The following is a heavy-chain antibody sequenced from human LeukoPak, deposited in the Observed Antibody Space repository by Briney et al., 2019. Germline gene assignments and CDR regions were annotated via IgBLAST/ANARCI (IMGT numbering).Heavy chain of an antibody. V-gene: IGHV1-69*06. D-gene: IGHD5-18*01. CDR2: IIPIFGTA. CDR3: ASGGYSYGQLDY. J-gene: IGHJ4*02. CDR1: GGTFSSYA. Sequence: SVKVSCKASGGTFSSYAISWVRQAPGQGLEWMGGIIPIFGTANYAQKFQGRVTITADKSTSTAYMELSSLRSEDMAVYYCASGGYSYGQLDYWGQGTLVTVSS.